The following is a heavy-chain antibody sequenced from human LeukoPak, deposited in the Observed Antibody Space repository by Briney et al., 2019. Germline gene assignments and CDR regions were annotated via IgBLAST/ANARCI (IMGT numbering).Heavy chain of an antibody. Sequence: SETLSLTCTVSGGSISSGGYYWSWIRQRPGKGLEWSGYIYCSGSTYYNPSLKSRVTISVDTSKNQFSLKLSSVTAADTAVYYCAREANDGDYVGYWGQGTLVTVSS. CDR2: IYCSGST. CDR3: AREANDGDYVGY. CDR1: GGSISSGGYY. J-gene: IGHJ4*02. D-gene: IGHD1-1*01. V-gene: IGHV4-31*03.